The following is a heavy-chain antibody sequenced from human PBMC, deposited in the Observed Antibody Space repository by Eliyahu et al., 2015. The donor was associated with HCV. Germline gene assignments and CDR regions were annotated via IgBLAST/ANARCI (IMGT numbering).Heavy chain of an antibody. CDR3: ANGRRSIAAASRYFDC. CDR1: GFXFSSXA. D-gene: IGHD6-13*01. Sequence: EVQLLESGGGLVQPGGSLRLSCAASGFXFSSXAMSWVRQAPGKGLEWVSAISNSGGTTYYADSVKGRFTISRDNSKNTLYLQMDSLRADDTAVYYCANGRRSIAAASRYFDCWGQGTLVTVSS. CDR2: ISNSGGTT. J-gene: IGHJ4*02. V-gene: IGHV3-23*01.